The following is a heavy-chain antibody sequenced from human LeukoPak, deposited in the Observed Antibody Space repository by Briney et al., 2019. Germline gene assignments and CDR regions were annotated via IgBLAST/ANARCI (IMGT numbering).Heavy chain of an antibody. J-gene: IGHJ3*02. D-gene: IGHD3-22*01. CDR2: ISYDGSNK. CDR1: GFTFSSYG. Sequence: GGSLRLSCAASGFTFSSYGMHWVRQAPGKGLEWVAVISYDGSNKYYADSVKGRFTISRDNSKNTLYLQMNSLRAEDTAVYYCAKWQVTMIAADAFDIWGQGTMVTVSS. CDR3: AKWQVTMIAADAFDI. V-gene: IGHV3-30*18.